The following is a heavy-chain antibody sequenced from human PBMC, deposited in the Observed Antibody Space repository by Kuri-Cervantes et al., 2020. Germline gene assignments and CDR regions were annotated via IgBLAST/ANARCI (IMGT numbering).Heavy chain of an antibody. CDR3: ARVGSQGGYCSSTSCYGNWFDP. D-gene: IGHD2-2*03. Sequence: ESLKISCTVSGYSISSGYYWGWIRQPPGKGLEWIGSIYYSGSTNYNPSLKSRVTISVDTSKNQFSLKLSSVTAADTAVYYCARVGSQGGYCSSTSCYGNWFDPWGQGTLVTVSS. J-gene: IGHJ5*02. CDR2: IYYSGST. CDR1: GYSISSGYY. V-gene: IGHV4-38-2*02.